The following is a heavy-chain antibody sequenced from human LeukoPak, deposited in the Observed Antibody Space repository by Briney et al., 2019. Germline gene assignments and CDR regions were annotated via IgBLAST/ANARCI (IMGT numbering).Heavy chain of an antibody. V-gene: IGHV3-30*04. CDR3: ARSYMVGTTTRALDI. CDR1: GFTFSSYA. D-gene: IGHD1-26*01. Sequence: GGSLRLSCAASGFTFSSYAMHWVRQAPGKGLEWVAVISYDGSNKYYADSVKGRFTISRDNSKNTLYLQMNSLRAEDTAVYYCARSYMVGTTTRALDIWGRGTMLTVSS. CDR2: ISYDGSNK. J-gene: IGHJ3*02.